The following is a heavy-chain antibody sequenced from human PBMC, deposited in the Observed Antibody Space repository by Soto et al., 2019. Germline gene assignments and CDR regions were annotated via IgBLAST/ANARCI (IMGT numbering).Heavy chain of an antibody. CDR2: ISSSSSNI. J-gene: IGHJ4*02. V-gene: IGHV3-21*01. CDR1: GFTFSSFW. CDR3: ARDPPYDFWSGYGGGSPDNY. D-gene: IGHD3-3*01. Sequence: PGGSLRLSCAASGFTFSSFWMHWVRLVPGKGLVWVSCISSSSSNIYYADSVKGRFSISRDNAKNSLYLQMNSLRAEDTAVYYCARDPPYDFWSGYGGGSPDNYWGQGTLVTVSS.